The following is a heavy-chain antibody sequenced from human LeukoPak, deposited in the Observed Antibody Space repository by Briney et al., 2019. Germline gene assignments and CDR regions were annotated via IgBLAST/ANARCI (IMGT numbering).Heavy chain of an antibody. J-gene: IGHJ4*02. Sequence: PGGSLRLSCAASGFTFSSYSMNGVRQPPGKGLEWVSSISISSSYIYYADSVKGRFTISRDNAKNSLYLQMNSLRAEDTAVYYCARVVDYYDSSGYYQNDYWGQGTLVTVSS. V-gene: IGHV3-21*01. CDR2: ISISSSYI. CDR1: GFTFSSYS. CDR3: ARVVDYYDSSGYYQNDY. D-gene: IGHD3-22*01.